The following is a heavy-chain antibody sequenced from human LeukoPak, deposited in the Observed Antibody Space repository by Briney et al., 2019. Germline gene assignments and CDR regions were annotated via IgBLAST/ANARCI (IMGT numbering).Heavy chain of an antibody. D-gene: IGHD3-3*01. CDR1: GFTFSSYS. CDR2: ISSDSRTI. V-gene: IGHV3-48*01. J-gene: IGHJ6*02. Sequence: GGSLRLSCAASGFTFSSYSMNWVRQAPGKGLEWVSYISSDSRTIYYADSVKGRFTISRDNAKNSLYLQMNSLRAEDTAVYYCARASYYTYYYGMDVWGQGTTVTVSS. CDR3: ARASYYTYYYGMDV.